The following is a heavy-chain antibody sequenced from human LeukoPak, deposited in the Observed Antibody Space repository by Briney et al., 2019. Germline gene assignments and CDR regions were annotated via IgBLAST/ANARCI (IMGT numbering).Heavy chain of an antibody. CDR3: ARDPLRGDYYDSSGYTEYFQH. V-gene: IGHV1-18*01. D-gene: IGHD3-22*01. CDR2: ISAYNGNT. J-gene: IGHJ1*01. Sequence: GASVTVSCKASGYTFTIYGISWVRQAPGQGLEWMGWISAYNGNTNYAQKLQGRVTMTTDTSTSTAYMELRSLRSDDTAVYYCARDPLRGDYYDSSGYTEYFQHWGQGTLVTVSS. CDR1: GYTFTIYG.